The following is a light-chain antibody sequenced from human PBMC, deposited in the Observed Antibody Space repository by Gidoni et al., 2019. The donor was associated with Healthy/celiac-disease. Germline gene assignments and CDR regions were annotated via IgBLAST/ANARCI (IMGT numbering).Light chain of an antibody. CDR2: GAS. J-gene: IGKJ3*01. CDR3: QQYGSSPLFT. V-gene: IGKV3-20*01. Sequence: DIVLTQSPGTLSLSPGERATLSCRASQRVSSSYLAWYQQKPGQAPRLLIYGASSRATGIPDRFSGRGSGTDFTLTISRLEPEDFAVYYCQQYGSSPLFTFGPGTKVDIK. CDR1: QRVSSSY.